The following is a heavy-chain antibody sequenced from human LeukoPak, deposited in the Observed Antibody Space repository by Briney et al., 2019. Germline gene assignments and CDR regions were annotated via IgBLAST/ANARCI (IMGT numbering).Heavy chain of an antibody. CDR2: IKSKTDGGTT. CDR3: TTDGGTVTPTGYYYGMDV. CDR1: GFTFSNAW. J-gene: IGHJ6*04. D-gene: IGHD4-17*01. V-gene: IGHV3-15*01. Sequence: GGSLRLSCAASGFTFSNAWMSWVRQAPGKGLEWVGCIKSKTDGGTTEYAAPVEGRFTISRDDSKNTLYLQMNSLKTEDTAVYYCTTDGGTVTPTGYYYGMDVWGKGTTVTVSS.